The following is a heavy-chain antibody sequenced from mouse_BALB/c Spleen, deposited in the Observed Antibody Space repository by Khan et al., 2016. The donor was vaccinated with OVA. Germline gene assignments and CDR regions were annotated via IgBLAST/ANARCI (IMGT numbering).Heavy chain of an antibody. V-gene: IGHV1-7*01. J-gene: IGHJ2*01. D-gene: IGHD1-1*01. CDR2: INPSTGYT. Sequence: QVQLKQSGAELAKPGASVKMSCKASGYTFINYWILWVKQRPGQGLEWIGYINPSTGYTEFSQNFKDKATLTADKSSSTAYMQLSSLTSEDSAVYYCARRGLRWDFDYWGQSTTLTVSS. CDR3: ARRGLRWDFDY. CDR1: GYTFINYW.